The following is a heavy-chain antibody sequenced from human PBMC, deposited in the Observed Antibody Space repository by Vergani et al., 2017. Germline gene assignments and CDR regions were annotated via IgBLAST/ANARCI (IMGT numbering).Heavy chain of an antibody. V-gene: IGHV3-23*01. D-gene: IGHD3-22*01. CDR1: GFTFSTYA. J-gene: IGHJ4*02. Sequence: EVQLLESGGGLVQPGGSLRLSCAASGFTFSTYAMPWVRQAPGKGLEWVSTISSDGGSTYYADSVKGRFTISRDNSKNTLSLQMNSLTAEDTAIYYFSGPQGTSAYYYGGFDYWRQGILVTVSS. CDR2: ISSDGGST. CDR3: SGPQGTSAYYYGGFDY.